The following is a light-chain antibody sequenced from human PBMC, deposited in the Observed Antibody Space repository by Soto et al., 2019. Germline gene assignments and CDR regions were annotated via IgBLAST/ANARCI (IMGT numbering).Light chain of an antibody. V-gene: IGLV2-8*01. Sequence: QSVLTQPPFASGSPGQSVTISCTGTSSDVGGYNYVSWYQQYPGKAPKLMIYEVSKRPSGVPDRFSGSKSGNTASLTVSGLQAEDEADYYCSSYAGSNNLGVFGTGTKVTVL. CDR1: SSDVGGYNY. CDR2: EVS. CDR3: SSYAGSNNLGV. J-gene: IGLJ1*01.